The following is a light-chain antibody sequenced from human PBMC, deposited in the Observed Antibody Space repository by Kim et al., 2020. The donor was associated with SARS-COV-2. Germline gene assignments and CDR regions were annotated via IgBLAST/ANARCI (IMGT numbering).Light chain of an antibody. V-gene: IGKV3-20*01. CDR2: GAY. J-gene: IGKJ2*01. Sequence: SPGKRDTLADRDSQSVSSNYLAWYQQEPGQAPRLHIYGAYGRAVGIPDRFSGSVSGTVFTLTISRLEPEDFAVYYCQQYGSSPYTFGQGTKLEI. CDR1: QSVSSNY. CDR3: QQYGSSPYT.